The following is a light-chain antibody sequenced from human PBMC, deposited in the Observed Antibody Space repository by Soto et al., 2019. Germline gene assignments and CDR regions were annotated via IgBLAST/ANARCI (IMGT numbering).Light chain of an antibody. CDR3: QEYNGRSS. Sequence: RVTTQSPATLSVSPGERATLSCRASQNVAGDLAWYQQTPGQAPRLLIYRTSTRATGIPARFSGSGSGTEFTLTISSLQSEDFAVYYCQEYNGRSSFGQGTKVEIK. J-gene: IGKJ1*01. CDR1: QNVAGD. CDR2: RTS. V-gene: IGKV3-15*01.